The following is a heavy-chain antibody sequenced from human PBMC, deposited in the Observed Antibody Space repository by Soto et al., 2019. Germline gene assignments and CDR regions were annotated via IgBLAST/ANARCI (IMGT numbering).Heavy chain of an antibody. CDR2: IYYSGST. CDR3: ARDMLHYYDSSGYLNWFDP. CDR1: GGSISSSSYY. J-gene: IGHJ5*02. D-gene: IGHD3-22*01. Sequence: QLQLQESGPGLVKPSETLSLTCTVSGGSISSSSYYWGWIRQPPGKGLEWIGSIYYSGSTYYNPSLKSRVTISVDTSKNQFSLKLSSVTAADTAVCYCARDMLHYYDSSGYLNWFDPWGQGTLVTVSS. V-gene: IGHV4-39*02.